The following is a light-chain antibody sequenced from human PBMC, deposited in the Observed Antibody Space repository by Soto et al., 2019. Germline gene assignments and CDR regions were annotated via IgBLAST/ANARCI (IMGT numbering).Light chain of an antibody. CDR1: RGIRDD. CDR2: DAS. V-gene: IGKV1-6*01. J-gene: IGKJ5*01. CDR3: LQHYSYPFT. Sequence: AIQMTHSPSSLPASVGDRVTITCRASRGIRDDLAWYQQKPGRAPRLLIYDASTLQDGVPSRFSGSGSGTDFTLIISGLQAEDFATYYCLQHYSYPFTFGQGTRLEIK.